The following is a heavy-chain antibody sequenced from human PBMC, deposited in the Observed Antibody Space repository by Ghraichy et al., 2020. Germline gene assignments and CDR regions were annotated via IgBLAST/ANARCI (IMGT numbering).Heavy chain of an antibody. D-gene: IGHD6-19*01. Sequence: ASVKVSCKVSGYTLTELSMHWVRQAPGKGLEWMGGFDPEDGETIYAQKFQGRVTMTEDTSTDTAYMELSSLRSEDTAVYYCATEAPGWGVAGTLNWFDPWGQGTLVTVSS. CDR3: ATEAPGWGVAGTLNWFDP. CDR2: FDPEDGET. CDR1: GYTLTELS. V-gene: IGHV1-24*01. J-gene: IGHJ5*02.